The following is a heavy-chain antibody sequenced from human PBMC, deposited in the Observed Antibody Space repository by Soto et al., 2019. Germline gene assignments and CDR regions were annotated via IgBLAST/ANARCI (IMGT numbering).Heavy chain of an antibody. Sequence: GESLKISCKGSGYSFTSYWIGWVRQMPGKGLEWMGIIYPGDSDTRYSPSFQGQVTISADKSISTAYLQWSSLKASDTAMYYCARGYCSSNSCYVRPDAFDIWRRGTMVIVSS. CDR3: ARGYCSSNSCYVRPDAFDI. CDR1: GYSFTSYW. CDR2: IYPGDSDT. V-gene: IGHV5-51*01. D-gene: IGHD2-2*01. J-gene: IGHJ3*02.